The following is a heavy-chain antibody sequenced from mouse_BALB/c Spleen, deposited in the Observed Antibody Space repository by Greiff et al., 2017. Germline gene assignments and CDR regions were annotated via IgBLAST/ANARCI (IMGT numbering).Heavy chain of an antibody. CDR2: ISSGGSYT. V-gene: IGHV5-6*01. Sequence: EVHLVESGGDLVKPGGSLKLSCAASGFTFSSYGMSWVRQTPDKRLEWVATISSGGSYTYYPDSVKGRFTISRDNAKNTLYLQMSSLKSEDTAMYYCARLYGTWFAYWGQGTLVTVSA. CDR1: GFTFSSYG. CDR3: ARLYGTWFAY. J-gene: IGHJ3*01. D-gene: IGHD2-1*01.